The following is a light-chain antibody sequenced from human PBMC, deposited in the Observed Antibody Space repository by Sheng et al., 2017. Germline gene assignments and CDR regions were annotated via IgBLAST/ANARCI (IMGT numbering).Light chain of an antibody. V-gene: IGKV1-33*01. CDR2: DAS. CDR3: QQYDNLPIT. Sequence: DIQMTQSPSSVSASVGDRVTITCRASQDISNYLNWYQQKPGKAPKLLIYDASNLETGVPSRFSGSGSGTDFTFTISSLQPEDIATYYCQQYDNLPITFGPGTKVDIK. J-gene: IGKJ3*01. CDR1: QDISNY.